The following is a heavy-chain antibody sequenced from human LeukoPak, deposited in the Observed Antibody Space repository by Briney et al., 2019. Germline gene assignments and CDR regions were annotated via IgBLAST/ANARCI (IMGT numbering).Heavy chain of an antibody. CDR3: ARDNSVDDNAWWFDP. CDR1: GYTFSGFY. V-gene: IGHV1-46*01. CDR2: INPTGDST. D-gene: IGHD3-22*01. Sequence: ASVKVSCKASGYTFSGFYIHWVRQAPGQGLEWMGLINPTGDSTGYAQKFQGRVTMTRDMSTSTDYLELSSLRSEDTAIYYCARDNSVDDNAWWFDPWGQGTLVTVSS. J-gene: IGHJ5*02.